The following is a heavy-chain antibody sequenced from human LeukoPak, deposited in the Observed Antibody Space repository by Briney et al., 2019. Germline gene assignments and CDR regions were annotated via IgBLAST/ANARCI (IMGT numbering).Heavy chain of an antibody. V-gene: IGHV4-34*01. Sequence: SETLSLTCAVYGGSFSGYHWSWIRQPPGKGLEWIGEINHSGCTNYNPSLKSRVTISVDTSKNQFSLKLSSVTAADTAVYYCARGTCSSTSCYDNWFDPWGQGTLVTVSS. CDR2: INHSGCT. J-gene: IGHJ5*02. CDR3: ARGTCSSTSCYDNWFDP. D-gene: IGHD2-2*01. CDR1: GGSFSGYH.